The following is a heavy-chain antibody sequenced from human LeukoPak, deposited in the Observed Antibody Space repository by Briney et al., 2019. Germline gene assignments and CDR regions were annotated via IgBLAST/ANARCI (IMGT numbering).Heavy chain of an antibody. CDR3: ARDGYRVGVALDDGFDV. Sequence: SETLSLTCTVSGGSISSGSYYWSWIRQPAGKGLEWIGRIYTSGSTNYNPSLKSRVTISVDTSKNQFSLQLNSVTPEDTAVYYCARDGYRVGVALDDGFDVWGQGTVVTVSS. D-gene: IGHD5-24*01. J-gene: IGHJ3*01. CDR1: GGSISSGSYY. V-gene: IGHV4-61*02. CDR2: IYTSGST.